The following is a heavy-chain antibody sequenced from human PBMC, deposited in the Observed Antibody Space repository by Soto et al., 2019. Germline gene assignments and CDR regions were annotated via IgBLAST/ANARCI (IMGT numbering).Heavy chain of an antibody. CDR3: ASWCIAAGDY. D-gene: IGHD6-13*01. Sequence: QVQLVESGGGVVQPGRSLRLSCAASGFTFSSYGMHWVRQAPGKGLEWVAVIWYDGSNKYYADSVKGRFTISRDNSKNTQYLQMNSLRAEDRAVYYGASWCIAAGDYCGQGTLVTVSS. CDR2: IWYDGSNK. CDR1: GFTFSSYG. V-gene: IGHV3-33*01. J-gene: IGHJ4*02.